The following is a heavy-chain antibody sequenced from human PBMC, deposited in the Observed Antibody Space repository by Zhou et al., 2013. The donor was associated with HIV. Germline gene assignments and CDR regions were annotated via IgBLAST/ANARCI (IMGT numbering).Heavy chain of an antibody. V-gene: IGHV1-69*05. CDR3: ALGDSSGYYTPPIDY. D-gene: IGHD3-22*01. CDR2: FIPISGAP. J-gene: IGHJ4*02. CDR1: GGTFSSYA. Sequence: QVQLVQSGAEVKKPGSSVKVSCKASGGTFSSYAISWVRQAPGQGLEWMGGFIPISGAPNYIQKFQGRVTITTDESTNTAYMELSSLRSEDTAVYYCALGDSSGYYTPPIDYWGQGTLVTVSS.